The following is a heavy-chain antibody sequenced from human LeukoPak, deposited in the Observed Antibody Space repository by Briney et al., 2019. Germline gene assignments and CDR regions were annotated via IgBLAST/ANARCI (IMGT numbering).Heavy chain of an antibody. D-gene: IGHD6-6*01. CDR2: ISNSGNTI. CDR3: AREPYSSSSYYYYMDV. V-gene: IGHV3-48*03. CDR1: GFTFSSYD. J-gene: IGHJ6*03. Sequence: GGSLRLSCAASGFTFSSYDMTWVRQAPGKGLEWVSYISNSGNTIYYADSVKGRFTISRDNSLYLQMNSLRVEDTAVYFCAREPYSSSSYYYYMDVWGKGTTVTVSS.